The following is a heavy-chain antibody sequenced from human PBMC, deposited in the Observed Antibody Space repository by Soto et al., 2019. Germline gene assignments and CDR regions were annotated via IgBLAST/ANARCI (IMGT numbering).Heavy chain of an antibody. J-gene: IGHJ3*02. D-gene: IGHD3-9*01. V-gene: IGHV3-11*01. CDR2: ISSSGSTI. CDR1: GFTFSDYY. Sequence: GGSLRLSCAASGFTFSDYYMNWIRQAPGKGLEWVSYISSSGSTIYYADSVKGRFTISRDNAKNSLYLQMNSLRAEDTAVYYCARDLRYDILTGYYNGEAFDIWGQGTKVTVSS. CDR3: ARDLRYDILTGYYNGEAFDI.